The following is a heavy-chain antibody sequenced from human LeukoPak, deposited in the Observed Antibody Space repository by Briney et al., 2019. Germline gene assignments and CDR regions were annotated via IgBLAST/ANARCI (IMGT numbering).Heavy chain of an antibody. CDR1: GYTFTSYD. V-gene: IGHV1-8*01. CDR3: ARFVPNFYCCGMDV. CDR2: MNPNSGST. J-gene: IGHJ6*02. Sequence: ASVKVSCKASGYTFTSYDINWVRQATGQGMEWMGWMNPNSGSTGDAQKFQGRVTMTRNNSISTAYMELSSLRSEDAAVYYCARFVPNFYCCGMDVWGQGTTVTVSS.